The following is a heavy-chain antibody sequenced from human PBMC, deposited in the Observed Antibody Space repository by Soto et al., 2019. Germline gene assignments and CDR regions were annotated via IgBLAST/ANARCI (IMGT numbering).Heavy chain of an antibody. J-gene: IGHJ4*02. CDR2: INYLGSI. V-gene: IGHV4-34*09. CDR1: GGSLSDYF. CDR3: ARSQAGTGDLDY. D-gene: IGHD2-8*02. Sequence: SETLSLTCVVSGGSLSDYFWSWIRQPPGMALEWIGEINYLGSINYNPSLKSRVTISVDTSKNQFSLKLSSVTAADTAVYYCARSQAGTGDLDYWGQGTLVTVSS.